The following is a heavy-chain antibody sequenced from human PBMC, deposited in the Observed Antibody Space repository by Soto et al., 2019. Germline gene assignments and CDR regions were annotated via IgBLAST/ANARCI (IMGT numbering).Heavy chain of an antibody. V-gene: IGHV1-24*01. CDR1: GYTLTELS. Sequence: ASVKVSCKVSGYTLTELSMHWVRQAPGKGLEWMGGFDPEDGETIYAQKFQGRVTMTEDTSTDTAYMELSSLRSEDTAVYYCATDVIYSSSSGGSYYFDYWGQGTLVTVS. J-gene: IGHJ4*02. CDR3: ATDVIYSSSSGGSYYFDY. D-gene: IGHD6-6*01. CDR2: FDPEDGET.